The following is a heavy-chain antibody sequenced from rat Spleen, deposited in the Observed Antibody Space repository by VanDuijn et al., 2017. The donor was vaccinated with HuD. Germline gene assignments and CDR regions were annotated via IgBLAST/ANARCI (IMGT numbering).Heavy chain of an antibody. D-gene: IGHD1-4*01. V-gene: IGHV5-7*01. CDR2: ISYDDSRT. Sequence: EVQLVESDGGLVQPGRSLKLSCAASGFTFSDYYMAWVRQAPTKGLEWVATISYDDSRTYYRDSVKGRFTISRDNAKSTLYLQMDSLRSEDTATYYCARHELPGYNWFAYWGQGTLVTVSS. CDR1: GFTFSDYY. CDR3: ARHELPGYNWFAY. J-gene: IGHJ3*01.